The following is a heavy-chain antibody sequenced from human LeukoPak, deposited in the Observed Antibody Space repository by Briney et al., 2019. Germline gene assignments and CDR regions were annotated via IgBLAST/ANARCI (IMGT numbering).Heavy chain of an antibody. Sequence: TGGSLRLSCAASGFKFDDYAMHWVRLGPGKGLEWVSGISWSSGHMDYADSVKGRFTISRDNAKNSLYQQMDSLRPEDTALYYCARSVVVVAATPTHFDLWGRGTQVTVSS. D-gene: IGHD2-15*01. V-gene: IGHV3-9*01. CDR2: ISWSSGHM. CDR1: GFKFDDYA. CDR3: ARSVVVVAATPTHFDL. J-gene: IGHJ2*01.